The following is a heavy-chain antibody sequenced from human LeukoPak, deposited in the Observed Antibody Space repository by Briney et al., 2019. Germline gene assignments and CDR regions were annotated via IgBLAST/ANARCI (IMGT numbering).Heavy chain of an antibody. J-gene: IGHJ5*02. CDR1: GGTFSSYA. V-gene: IGHV1-69*05. D-gene: IGHD3-10*01. CDR3: ARDSGSPNWFDP. CDR2: IIPIFGTA. Sequence: GASVKVPCKASGGTFSSYAISWVRQAPGQGLEWMGGIIPIFGTANYAQKFQGRVTITTDESTSTAYMELSSLRSEDTAVYYCARDSGSPNWFDPWGQGTLVTVSS.